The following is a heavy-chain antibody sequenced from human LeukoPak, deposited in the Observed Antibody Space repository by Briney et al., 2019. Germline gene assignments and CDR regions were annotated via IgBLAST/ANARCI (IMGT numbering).Heavy chain of an antibody. CDR1: GFTFDDYA. Sequence: GGSLRLPCAASGFTFDDYAMHWVRQAPGKGLEWVANIKQDGSEKYYVDSVKGRFTISRDNAKNSLYLQMNSLRAEDTAVYYCARDSGSYSPYFDYWGQGTLVTVSS. V-gene: IGHV3-7*01. CDR3: ARDSGSYSPYFDY. J-gene: IGHJ4*02. CDR2: IKQDGSEK. D-gene: IGHD1-26*01.